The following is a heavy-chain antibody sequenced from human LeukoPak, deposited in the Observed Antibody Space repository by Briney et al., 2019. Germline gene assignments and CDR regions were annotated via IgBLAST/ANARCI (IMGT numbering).Heavy chain of an antibody. D-gene: IGHD1-26*01. CDR3: ARGLSGSSYYFDY. CDR1: GGPFSGYY. CDR2: INHSGST. V-gene: IGHV4-34*01. J-gene: IGHJ4*02. Sequence: SETLSLTCAVYGGPFSGYYWSWIRQPPGKGLEWIGEINHSGSTNYNPSLKSRVTISVDTSKNQFSLKLSSLTAADTAVYYCARGLSGSSYYFDYWGQGTLVTVSS.